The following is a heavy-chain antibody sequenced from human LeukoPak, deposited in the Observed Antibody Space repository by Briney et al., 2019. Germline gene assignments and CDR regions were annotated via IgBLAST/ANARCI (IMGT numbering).Heavy chain of an antibody. CDR1: GFIFSDYY. Sequence: PGGSLRLSCAASGFIFSDYYMSWIRQAPGKGLEWVSLIGASGESTYYADSVKGRFTISRDNSKNTLSLQMNSLRVEDTAMYFCAKDIQLSTWGLGTMVTVSS. CDR3: AKDIQLST. J-gene: IGHJ3*01. D-gene: IGHD5-24*01. V-gene: IGHV3-23*01. CDR2: IGASGEST.